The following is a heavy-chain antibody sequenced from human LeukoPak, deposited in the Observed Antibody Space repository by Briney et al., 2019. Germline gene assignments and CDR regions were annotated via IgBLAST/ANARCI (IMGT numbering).Heavy chain of an antibody. Sequence: ASVKVSCKASGYTFTGYYMHWVRQAPGQGLEWMGRINPNSGGTNYAQKFQGRVTMTRDTSISTAYMELSRLRSDDTAVYYCARQPVLRFLEWNNWFDPWGQGALVTVSS. CDR1: GYTFTGYY. CDR2: INPNSGGT. CDR3: ARQPVLRFLEWNNWFDP. D-gene: IGHD3-3*01. J-gene: IGHJ5*02. V-gene: IGHV1-2*06.